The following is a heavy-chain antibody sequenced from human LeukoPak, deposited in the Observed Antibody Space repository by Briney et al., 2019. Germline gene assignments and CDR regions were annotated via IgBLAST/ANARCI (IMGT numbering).Heavy chain of an antibody. J-gene: IGHJ4*02. CDR3: ATLSSAYQDDDY. Sequence: GASVKVSCKASGYTFTSYGISWVRQAPGQGLEWMGGFDPEDGETIYAQKFQGRVTMTEDTSTDTAYMELSSLRSEDTAVYYCATLSSAYQDDDYWGQGTLVTVSS. D-gene: IGHD3-22*01. CDR2: FDPEDGET. CDR1: GYTFTSYG. V-gene: IGHV1-24*01.